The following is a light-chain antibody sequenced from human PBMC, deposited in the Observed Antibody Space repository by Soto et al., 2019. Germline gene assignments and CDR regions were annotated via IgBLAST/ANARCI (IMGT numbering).Light chain of an antibody. V-gene: IGKV3-11*01. Sequence: EIVLTQSPATLSLSPGERATLSCRASQFINTYVAWYQHRPGQGPRLLIYEASKRATGIPARFSGSGSGTDFPLTISRLVPEDFGIYYCQQRHTWPTTFGGGAKVEI. CDR3: QQRHTWPTT. J-gene: IGKJ4*01. CDR1: QFINTY. CDR2: EAS.